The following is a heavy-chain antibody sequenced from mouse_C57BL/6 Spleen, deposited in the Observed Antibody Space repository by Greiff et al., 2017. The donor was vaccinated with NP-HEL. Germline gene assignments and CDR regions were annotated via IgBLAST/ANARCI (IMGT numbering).Heavy chain of an antibody. CDR1: GYAFSSSW. J-gene: IGHJ4*01. CDR2: IYPGDGDT. CDR3: ARRYYYGSSYSDSMAY. Sequence: QVQLQQSGPELVKPGASVKISCKASGYAFSSSWMNWVKQRPGKGLEWIGRIYPGDGDTNYNGKFKGKATLTADKSSSTAYMQLSSLTSEDSAVYFCARRYYYGSSYSDSMAYWGQGTSVTVSS. D-gene: IGHD1-1*01. V-gene: IGHV1-82*01.